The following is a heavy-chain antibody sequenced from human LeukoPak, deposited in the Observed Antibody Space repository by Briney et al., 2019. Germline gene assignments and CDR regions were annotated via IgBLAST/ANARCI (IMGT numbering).Heavy chain of an antibody. D-gene: IGHD6-13*01. CDR2: IYYSGST. CDR1: GGSISSSSYY. J-gene: IGHJ4*02. V-gene: IGHV4-39*01. CDR3: ARYPAAAVTRYYFDY. Sequence: SETLSLTCTVSGGSISSSSYYWGWIRQPPGKGLEWIGSIYYSGSTYYNPSLKSRVTISVDTSKNQFSLKLSSVTAADTAVYYCARYPAAAVTRYYFDYWGRGTLVTVSS.